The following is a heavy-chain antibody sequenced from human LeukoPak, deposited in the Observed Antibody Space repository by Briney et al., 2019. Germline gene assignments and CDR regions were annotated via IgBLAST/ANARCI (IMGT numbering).Heavy chain of an antibody. CDR2: MNPNSGNT. D-gene: IGHD6-19*01. Sequence: ASVKVSCKASGCTFTSYDINWVRQATGQGLEWVGWMNPNSGNTGYAQKFQGRVTMTRNTSISTAYMELSSLRSEDTAVYYCARGFGYSSGWYYFDYWGQGTLVTVSS. CDR3: ARGFGYSSGWYYFDY. J-gene: IGHJ4*02. CDR1: GCTFTSYD. V-gene: IGHV1-8*01.